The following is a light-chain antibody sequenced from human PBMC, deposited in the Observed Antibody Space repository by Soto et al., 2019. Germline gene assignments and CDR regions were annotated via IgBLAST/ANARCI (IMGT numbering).Light chain of an antibody. Sequence: QAVVTQESSLTVSPGGTVTLTCGSSTGAVTSGHYPYWFQQKSGQAPRTLISDTSNKHSWTPARFSGSLLGGKAALTLSGAQPEDEADYYCLLFHSSTSGVFGGGTKLTVL. CDR2: DTS. CDR1: TGAVTSGHY. V-gene: IGLV7-46*01. J-gene: IGLJ3*02. CDR3: LLFHSSTSGV.